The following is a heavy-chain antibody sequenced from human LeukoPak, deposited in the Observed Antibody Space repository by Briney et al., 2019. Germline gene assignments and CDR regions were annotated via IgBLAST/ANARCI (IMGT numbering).Heavy chain of an antibody. CDR3: ARVGIAAAGINWFDP. CDR2: INPNSGGT. J-gene: IGHJ5*02. Sequence: ASVKASCKASGHTFTGYYMHWARQAPGQGLEWMGWINPNSGGTNYAQKFQGRVTMTRDTSISTAYMELSRLRSDDTAVYYCARVGIAAAGINWFDPWGQGTLVTVSS. D-gene: IGHD6-13*01. CDR1: GHTFTGYY. V-gene: IGHV1-2*02.